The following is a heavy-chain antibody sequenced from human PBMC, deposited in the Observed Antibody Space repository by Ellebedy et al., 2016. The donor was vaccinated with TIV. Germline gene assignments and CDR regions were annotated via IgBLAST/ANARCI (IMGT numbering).Heavy chain of an antibody. D-gene: IGHD1-26*01. CDR3: ARDRGGSYFDY. CDR1: GFTFRSYE. V-gene: IGHV3-48*03. CDR2: ISSSGGTI. Sequence: PGGSLRLSCAASGFTFRSYEMSWVRQAPGKGLEWVLYISSSGGTIYSADSVKGRFAISRDNAKNPLYLQMNSLRAEDTALYYCARDRGGSYFDYWGRGALVTVSS. J-gene: IGHJ4*02.